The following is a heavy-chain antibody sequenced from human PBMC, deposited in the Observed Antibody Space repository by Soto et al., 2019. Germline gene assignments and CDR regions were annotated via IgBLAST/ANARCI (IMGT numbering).Heavy chain of an antibody. J-gene: IGHJ6*02. D-gene: IGHD2-15*01. CDR3: ARGGNYYYGRDV. CDR2: IDPNSGGA. CDR1: GYSFSNFY. V-gene: IGHV1-2*04. Sequence: ASVKVSCKPSGYSFSNFYVHWVRQAPGQGLEWMGIIDPNSGGANYAQKFQGWVTMTRDTSISTAYMELSRLRSDDTAVYYCARGGNYYYGRDVWGQGTTVTVSS.